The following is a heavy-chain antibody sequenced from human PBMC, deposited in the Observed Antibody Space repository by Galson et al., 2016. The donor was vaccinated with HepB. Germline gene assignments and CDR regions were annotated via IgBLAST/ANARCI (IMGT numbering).Heavy chain of an antibody. Sequence: SLRLSCAASGFAFRNFAMSWVRQAPGNGLQWVSTVSGVDGGTYYAASVKGRFTISRDDSRDTPYLQMNSLSAEDTALYYCAKGIAVRSPDSGFDSWGQGTLVTVSS. D-gene: IGHD3-10*01. CDR3: AKGIAVRSPDSGFDS. V-gene: IGHV3-23*01. J-gene: IGHJ5*01. CDR1: GFAFRNFA. CDR2: VSGVDGGT.